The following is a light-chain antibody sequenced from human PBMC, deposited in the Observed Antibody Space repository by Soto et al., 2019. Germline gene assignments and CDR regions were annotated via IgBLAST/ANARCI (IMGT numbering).Light chain of an antibody. V-gene: IGLV2-14*03. CDR1: SSHVGDYNY. Sequence: QSALTQPASVSGSPGQSITISCSESSSHVGDYNYVAWYQQHPDKAPKLMIFDVSSRPSGVSNRFSGSKSGSTASLTISGLQAEDEADYFCSSYSSSGTLYVFGTGTKLTVL. J-gene: IGLJ1*01. CDR2: DVS. CDR3: SSYSSSGTLYV.